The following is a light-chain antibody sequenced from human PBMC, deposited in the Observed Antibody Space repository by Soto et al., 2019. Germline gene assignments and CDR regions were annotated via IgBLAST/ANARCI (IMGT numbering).Light chain of an antibody. CDR2: DVN. CDR1: SSDVGGYNY. Sequence: QSVLTQPASVSGSPGQSITISCTGTSSDVGGYNYVSWYQQHPGKAPKLLTYDVNNRPSGASNRFSGSKSGNTASLTISGLQAEDEADYYCSSYTSSSTLVVFGGGTKVTVL. J-gene: IGLJ2*01. V-gene: IGLV2-14*01. CDR3: SSYTSSSTLVV.